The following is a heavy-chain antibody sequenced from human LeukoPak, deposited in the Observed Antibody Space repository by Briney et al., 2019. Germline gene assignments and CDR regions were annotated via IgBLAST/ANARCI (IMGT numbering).Heavy chain of an antibody. CDR3: AGRDY. Sequence: TPSETLSLTCTVSGASNSNDYWSWIRQPAGKGLEWIGRVFTSGSTNYNPSFRSRVTISVDKSKNQLSLKLTSVTAADTAVYYCAGRDYWGRAALVTVSS. V-gene: IGHV4-4*07. CDR2: VFTSGST. CDR1: GASNSNDY. J-gene: IGHJ4*02.